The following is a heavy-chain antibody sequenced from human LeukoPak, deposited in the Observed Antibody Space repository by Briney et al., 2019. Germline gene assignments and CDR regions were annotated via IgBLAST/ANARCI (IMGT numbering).Heavy chain of an antibody. D-gene: IGHD4-11*01. CDR3: AKDNSPGWFGP. V-gene: IGHV3-74*01. CDR1: GFTFSNYW. J-gene: IGHJ5*02. CDR2: IKSDGGST. Sequence: GGSLRLSCATSGFTFSNYWMHWVRQVPGKGLVWVSRIKSDGGSTSYADSVKGRFTISRDNAKNTLYLQMNSLRAEDTAIYYCAKDNSPGWFGPWGQGTLVTVSS.